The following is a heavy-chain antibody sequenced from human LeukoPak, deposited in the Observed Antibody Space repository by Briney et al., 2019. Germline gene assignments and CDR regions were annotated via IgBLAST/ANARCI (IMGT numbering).Heavy chain of an antibody. V-gene: IGHV3-64D*06. CDR3: VKDRSIAAPNNDFFDS. D-gene: IGHD6-6*01. J-gene: IGHJ4*02. Sequence: PGGSLRLSCSASGFTFYRFYLHWVRQAPGQGLEFVSHISSNGATTYYADSVKGRFTISRDNSKNTLYLQMSSLRADDTAVYYCVKDRSIAAPNNDFFDSWGQGALVTVSS. CDR2: ISSNGATT. CDR1: GFTFYRFY.